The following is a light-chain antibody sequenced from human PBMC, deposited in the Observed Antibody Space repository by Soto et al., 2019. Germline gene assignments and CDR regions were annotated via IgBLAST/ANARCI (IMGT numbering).Light chain of an antibody. J-gene: IGLJ2*01. CDR1: SSNIGAGYD. CDR2: GNS. CDR3: PSYDSSLSGLV. Sequence: QSVLTQPPSVSGAPGQRVTISCTGSSSNIGAGYDVHWYQQLPGTAPKLLIYGNSNRPSGVPDRFSGSKSGTSASLAITGRQAEDEADYYCPSYDSSLSGLVFGGGTKLTVL. V-gene: IGLV1-40*01.